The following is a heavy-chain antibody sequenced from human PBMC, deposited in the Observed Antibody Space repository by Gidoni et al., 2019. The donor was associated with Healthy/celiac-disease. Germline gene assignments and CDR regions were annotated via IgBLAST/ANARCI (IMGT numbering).Heavy chain of an antibody. Sequence: QVQLVQSGAEVKNHGASVKVYCTASGYTFTSYRISWVRQAPGQGLEWMGWISAYNGNTNYAQKLQGRVTMTTDTSTSTAYMELRSLRSDDTAVYYCARGRQGPYSSSWYYFDYWGQGTLVTVSS. CDR3: ARGRQGPYSSSWYYFDY. V-gene: IGHV1-18*01. CDR2: ISAYNGNT. CDR1: GYTFTSYR. D-gene: IGHD6-13*01. J-gene: IGHJ4*02.